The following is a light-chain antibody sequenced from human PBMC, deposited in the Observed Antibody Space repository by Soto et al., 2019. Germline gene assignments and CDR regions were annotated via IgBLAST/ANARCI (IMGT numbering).Light chain of an antibody. J-gene: IGLJ1*01. CDR2: DVS. Sequence: QSVLTQPASVSGAPGQSITISCTGTSSDVGGYNYFSWYQHHPGKAPKPMIYDVSNRPSGVSNRFSGSKSGNTASLTISGLQAEDEDDYYCSSYTSSSTEVFGTGTKVTVL. CDR3: SSYTSSSTEV. CDR1: SSDVGGYNY. V-gene: IGLV2-14*03.